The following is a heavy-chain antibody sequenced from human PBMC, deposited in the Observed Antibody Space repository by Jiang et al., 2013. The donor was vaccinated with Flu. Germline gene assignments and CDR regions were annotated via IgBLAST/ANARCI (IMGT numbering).Heavy chain of an antibody. CDR3: SRAGTGWYWFDP. Sequence: QLVESGGGLVQPGGSLRLSCAASGFTFSTYWMHWVRQAPGKGLVWVSRIKSDGSSTSYADSAKGRFTISRDNAKNTLYLQMNSLRAEDTAVYYCSRAGTGWYWFDPWGQGTLVTVSS. V-gene: IGHV3-74*01. J-gene: IGHJ5*02. D-gene: IGHD6-19*01. CDR2: IKSDGSST. CDR1: GFTFSTYW.